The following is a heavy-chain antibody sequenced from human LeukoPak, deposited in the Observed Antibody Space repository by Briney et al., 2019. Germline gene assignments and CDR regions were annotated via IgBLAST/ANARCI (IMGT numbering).Heavy chain of an antibody. Sequence: GGSLRLSCAASGFTFSSYAMHWVRQAPGKGLEWVAVISYDGSNKYYADSVKGRFTISRDNSKNTLYLQMNSLRAEDTAVYYCARPTASGVDPWGQGTLVTVSS. CDR2: ISYDGSNK. J-gene: IGHJ5*02. V-gene: IGHV3-30*01. CDR1: GFTFSSYA. CDR3: ARPTASGVDP.